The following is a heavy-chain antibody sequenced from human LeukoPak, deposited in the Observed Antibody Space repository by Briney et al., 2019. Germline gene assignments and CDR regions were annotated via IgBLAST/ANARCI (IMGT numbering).Heavy chain of an antibody. V-gene: IGHV5-51*01. Sequence: GESLKIPCKGSGYSFTSYWIGWVRQMPGKGLEWMGIIYPGDSDTKYSPSFQGQVTTPADKSISTAYLQWSSLKASDTAMYYCARHGPGNYVGYWGQGTLVTVSS. D-gene: IGHD6-13*01. J-gene: IGHJ4*02. CDR3: ARHGPGNYVGY. CDR1: GYSFTSYW. CDR2: IYPGDSDT.